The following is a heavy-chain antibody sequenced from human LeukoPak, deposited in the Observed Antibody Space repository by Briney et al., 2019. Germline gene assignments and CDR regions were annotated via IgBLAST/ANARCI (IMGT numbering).Heavy chain of an antibody. V-gene: IGHV1-69*04. CDR2: IIPILGIA. CDR1: GGTFSSYA. CDR3: ARYTTVTTGYYYGMDV. J-gene: IGHJ6*02. Sequence: SVKVSCKASGGTFSSYAISWVRQAPGQGLEWMGRIIPILGIANFAQKFQGRDTITADKSTSTVYMELSSLRSEDTAVYYCARYTTVTTGYYYGMDVWGQGTTVTVSS. D-gene: IGHD4-17*01.